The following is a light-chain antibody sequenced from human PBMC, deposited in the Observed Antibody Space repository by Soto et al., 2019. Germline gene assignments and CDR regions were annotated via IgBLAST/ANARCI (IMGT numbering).Light chain of an antibody. CDR1: QGIAPY. Sequence: DVQMTQSASSLSAFVGDIVTITCRASQGIAPYLAWFQQKPGKVPTLLIYTTSTLQSVVPSRFSGSGSGTNFPLTINSRQHEDVRTYFCQKYNSSPLTVGGGNKVEIK. J-gene: IGKJ4*01. CDR2: TTS. CDR3: QKYNSSPLT. V-gene: IGKV1-27*01.